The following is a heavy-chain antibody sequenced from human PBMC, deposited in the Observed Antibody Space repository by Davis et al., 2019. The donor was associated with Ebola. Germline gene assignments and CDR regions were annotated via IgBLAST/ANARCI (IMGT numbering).Heavy chain of an antibody. D-gene: IGHD6-13*01. V-gene: IGHV1-69*02. CDR1: GGTFSSYT. CDR2: IIPILGIA. Sequence: SVKVSCKASGGTFSSYTISWVRQAPGQGLEWMGRIIPILGIANYAQKFQGRVTITADESTSTAYMELSSLRSEDTAVYYCARGPSTGNSFTYWGQGALVTVSS. CDR3: ARGPSTGNSFTY. J-gene: IGHJ4*02.